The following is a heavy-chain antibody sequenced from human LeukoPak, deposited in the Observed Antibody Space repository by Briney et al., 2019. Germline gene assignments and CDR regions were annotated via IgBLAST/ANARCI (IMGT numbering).Heavy chain of an antibody. Sequence: PSETLSLTCAVYGGSFGGYYWSWIRQPPGKGLEWIGEINHSGSTNYNPSLKSRVTISVDTSKNQFSLKLSSVTAADTAVYYCARGRAPVDYWGQGTLVTVSS. CDR2: INHSGST. J-gene: IGHJ4*02. CDR1: GGSFGGYY. V-gene: IGHV4-34*01. CDR3: ARGRAPVDY.